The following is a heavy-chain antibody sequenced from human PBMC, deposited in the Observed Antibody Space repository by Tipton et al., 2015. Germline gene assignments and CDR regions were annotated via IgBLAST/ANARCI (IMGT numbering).Heavy chain of an antibody. Sequence: TLSLTCTVSGGSISSSDYYWVWLRQPPGMGLECIGTIYYSGSTYYNPSLKSRVTISVDKSKNQFSLKLSSVTAADTAVYYCARDGPYSSTWDFDYWGQGTLVTVSS. J-gene: IGHJ4*02. CDR1: GGSISSSDYY. D-gene: IGHD6-13*01. V-gene: IGHV4-39*07. CDR3: ARDGPYSSTWDFDY. CDR2: IYYSGST.